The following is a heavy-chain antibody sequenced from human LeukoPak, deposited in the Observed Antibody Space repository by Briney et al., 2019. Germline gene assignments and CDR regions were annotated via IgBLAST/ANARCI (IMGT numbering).Heavy chain of an antibody. J-gene: IGHJ4*02. Sequence: GGSLRLSCAASGFTFSSYSMNWVRQAPGKGLEWVSSISSSSSYIYYADSVKGRFTISRDNAKNSLYLQMNSLRAEDTAVYYCARPTISGWYYFDYWGQGTLVTVSS. CDR3: ARPTISGWYYFDY. CDR2: ISSSSSYI. CDR1: GFTFSSYS. V-gene: IGHV3-21*01. D-gene: IGHD6-19*01.